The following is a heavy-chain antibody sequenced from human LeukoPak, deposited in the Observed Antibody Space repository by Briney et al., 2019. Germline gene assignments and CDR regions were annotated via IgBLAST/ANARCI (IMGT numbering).Heavy chain of an antibody. V-gene: IGHV3-23*01. CDR3: AKDLTAGATIALFFDY. J-gene: IGHJ4*02. Sequence: GGSLRLSCAASGFTFSTYAMSWVRQAPGKGLEWVSGISGSGGSTDYADSVKGRFTISRDNSKNTLYLQMNSLRAEDTAVYYCAKDLTAGATIALFFDYWGQGTLVTVSP. CDR2: ISGSGGST. D-gene: IGHD1-26*01. CDR1: GFTFSTYA.